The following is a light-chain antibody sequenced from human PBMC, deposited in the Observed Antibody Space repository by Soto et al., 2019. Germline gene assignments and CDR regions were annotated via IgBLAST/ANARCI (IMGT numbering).Light chain of an antibody. J-gene: IGLJ1*01. CDR2: DVS. Sequence: QSVLTQPRSVSGSPGQSVTISCTGTSSDVGGYNYVSWYQQHPGKAPKLMIYDVSKRPSGVPDRFSGSKSGNTASLTISGLQAEDEADYYCCSYAGSYTNYVFGTGTKV. V-gene: IGLV2-11*01. CDR1: SSDVGGYNY. CDR3: CSYAGSYTNYV.